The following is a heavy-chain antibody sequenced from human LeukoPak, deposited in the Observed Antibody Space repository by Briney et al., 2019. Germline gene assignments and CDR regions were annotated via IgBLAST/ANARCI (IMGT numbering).Heavy chain of an antibody. V-gene: IGHV3-21*01. CDR2: ISSSSSYI. J-gene: IGHJ3*02. D-gene: IGHD3-10*01. CDR3: ARDLEIDGSGSYI. Sequence: GGSLRLSCAASGFTFSSYSMNWVRQAPGKGLEWVSSISSSSSYIYYADSVKGRFTISRDNAKNSLYLQMNSLRAEDTAVYYCARDLEIDGSGSYIWGQGTMVTVSS. CDR1: GFTFSSYS.